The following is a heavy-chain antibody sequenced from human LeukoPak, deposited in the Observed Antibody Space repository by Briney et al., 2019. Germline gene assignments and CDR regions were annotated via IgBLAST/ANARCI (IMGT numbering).Heavy chain of an antibody. Sequence: GGSLRLSCTPSGFTFGDYAMSGFRQAPGKGLEWVGFIRVKAYGGTTEYAASVKGKFTISRDDSKSIAYLQMNSLKTEDTAVYYCTRHVGGSGWYLTGWFDPWGQGTLVTVSS. J-gene: IGHJ5*02. CDR2: IRVKAYGGTT. CDR1: GFTFGDYA. V-gene: IGHV3-49*03. D-gene: IGHD6-19*01. CDR3: TRHVGGSGWYLTGWFDP.